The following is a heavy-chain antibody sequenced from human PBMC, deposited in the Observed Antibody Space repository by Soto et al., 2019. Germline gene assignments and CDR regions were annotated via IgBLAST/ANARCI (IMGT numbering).Heavy chain of an antibody. D-gene: IGHD3-22*01. CDR3: AKDLFDYDSSGYSDY. Sequence: GGSLSLSCAASGVTFSSYAMSWVRQAQAKGLEWFSDISGSGGSTYYADPVKGLFTISRDNSKNTLYLQMNSLRAEDTAVYYCAKDLFDYDSSGYSDYWGQGTLVTVSS. CDR1: GVTFSSYA. CDR2: ISGSGGST. J-gene: IGHJ4*02. V-gene: IGHV3-23*01.